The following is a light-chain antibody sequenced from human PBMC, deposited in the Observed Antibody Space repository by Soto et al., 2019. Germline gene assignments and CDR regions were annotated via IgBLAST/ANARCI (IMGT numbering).Light chain of an antibody. V-gene: IGKV3-11*01. J-gene: IGKJ2*01. CDR3: QQRSNWPPT. CDR2: DAS. CDR1: QSVSSY. Sequence: EIVLTQSPATLSLSPGERATLSCRASQSVSSYLAWYQQKPGQAPSLLIYDASNRATGIPARFSGSGSGTDFKLTISSLETEDFAIYYCQQRSNWPPTFGQGTKLEIK.